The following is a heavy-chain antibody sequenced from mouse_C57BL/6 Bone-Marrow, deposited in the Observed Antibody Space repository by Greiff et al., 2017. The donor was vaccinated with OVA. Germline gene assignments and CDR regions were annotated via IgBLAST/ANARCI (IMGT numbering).Heavy chain of an antibody. V-gene: IGHV1-69*01. CDR3: ARGWGYYYGSSFDY. CDR2: IDPSDSYT. D-gene: IGHD1-1*01. J-gene: IGHJ2*01. CDR1: GYTFTSYW. Sequence: QVQLQQPGAELVMPGASVKLSCKASGYTFTSYWMHWVKQRPGQGLEWIGEIDPSDSYTNYNQKFKGKSTLTVDKSSSTAYMQLSSLTSEDSAVYYCARGWGYYYGSSFDYWGQGTTLTGSS.